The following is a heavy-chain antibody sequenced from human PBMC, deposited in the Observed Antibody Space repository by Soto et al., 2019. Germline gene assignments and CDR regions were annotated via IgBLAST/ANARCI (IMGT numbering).Heavy chain of an antibody. CDR3: ARQRSVVVTPWWFDP. D-gene: IGHD2-15*01. Sequence: SETLSLTCALSGESFSGYYWTWLRQPPGKGLEWIGEVRHTRGIDYNPSLKSRVNISVDLSKSQFSLKLTSLTAADTAVYFCARQRSVVVTPWWFDPWGQGTLVTVS. J-gene: IGHJ5*02. CDR1: GESFSGYY. CDR2: VRHTRGI. V-gene: IGHV4-34*01.